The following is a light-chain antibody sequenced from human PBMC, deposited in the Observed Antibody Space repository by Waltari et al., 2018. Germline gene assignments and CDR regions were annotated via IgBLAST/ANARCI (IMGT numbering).Light chain of an antibody. CDR1: EDISNH. J-gene: IGKJ3*01. CDR3: QQFHDLPFT. CDR2: ESS. Sequence: DIQMTQSPSSLSASVGDRVTITCQASEDISNHLVWFQQKPGQAPKLLIFESSRLQPGVPSRFRGSGSGTHFTFTISSLQPEDFATFYCQQFHDLPFTFGPGTTVDIK. V-gene: IGKV1-33*01.